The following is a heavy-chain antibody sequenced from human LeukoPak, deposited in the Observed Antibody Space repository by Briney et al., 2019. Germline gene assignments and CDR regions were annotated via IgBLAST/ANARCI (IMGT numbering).Heavy chain of an antibody. J-gene: IGHJ1*01. CDR3: AKDNDSSGYEYFQH. CDR1: GFTFSSYT. CDR2: ISGSGGST. D-gene: IGHD3-22*01. V-gene: IGHV3-23*01. Sequence: GGSLRLSCAASGFTFSSYTMSWVRQAPGKGLEWVSAISGSGGSTYYADSVKGRFTISRDNSKNTLYLQMNSLRAEDTAVYYCAKDNDSSGYEYFQHWGQGTLVTVSS.